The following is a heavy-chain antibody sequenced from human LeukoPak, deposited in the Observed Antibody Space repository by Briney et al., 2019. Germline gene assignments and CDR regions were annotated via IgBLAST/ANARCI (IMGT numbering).Heavy chain of an antibody. J-gene: IGHJ6*02. V-gene: IGHV1-69*04. CDR2: IITIRGIA. Sequence: EASVKVFCKASGGTFSSYAISWVRQAPGQGLEWMGMIITIRGIANYAQNFKGRVTITAEKSTSTAYMELSSLRSEDTVVYYCATSGYCSSTSCYFPYFYGMDVWGQGTTVTVSS. CDR1: GGTFSSYA. D-gene: IGHD2-2*03. CDR3: ATSGYCSSTSCYFPYFYGMDV.